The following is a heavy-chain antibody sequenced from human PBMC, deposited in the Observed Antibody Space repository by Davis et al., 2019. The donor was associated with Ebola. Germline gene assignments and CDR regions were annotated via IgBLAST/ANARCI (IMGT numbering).Heavy chain of an antibody. CDR3: ARRVYSRSGFDS. D-gene: IGHD2-8*01. CDR1: GYTFTSYY. CDR2: INPSGGST. J-gene: IGHJ4*02. Sequence: ASVQVSCKASGYTFTSYYMHWVRQAPGQGLEWMGIINPSGGSTSYAQKFQGRVTMTKNISIGTAYMELSTLTSEDTAVYYCARRVYSRSGFDSWGQGTLVTVSS. V-gene: IGHV1-46*01.